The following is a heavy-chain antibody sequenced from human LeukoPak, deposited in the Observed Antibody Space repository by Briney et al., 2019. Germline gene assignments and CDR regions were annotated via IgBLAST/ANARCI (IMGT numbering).Heavy chain of an antibody. CDR1: GYTFTAYY. CDR2: INPNTGGT. D-gene: IGHD1-1*01. V-gene: IGHV1-2*02. CDR3: AREGAPQLSSYFDH. Sequence: ASVKVSCKASGYTFTAYYIHWVRQAPGQGLEWMGWINPNTGGTNFAQRFQGRVTMTRDTSINTAYMELSSLRSDDTAMYYCAREGAPQLSSYFDHWGQGTLITVSS. J-gene: IGHJ4*02.